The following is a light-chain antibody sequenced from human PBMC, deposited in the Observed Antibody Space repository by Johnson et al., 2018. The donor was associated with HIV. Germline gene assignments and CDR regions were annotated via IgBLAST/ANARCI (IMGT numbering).Light chain of an antibody. CDR2: DNN. CDR1: SSNIGNNY. J-gene: IGLJ1*01. CDR3: GTWDTSLSAGGG. Sequence: HSVLTQPPSVSAAPGQKVTISCSGSSSNIGNNYVSWYQQLQGTAPKLLIYDNNKRPSGIPDRFSGSKSGTSATLGITGLQTGDEADYYCGTWDTSLSAGGGFGTGTKVTVL. V-gene: IGLV1-51*01.